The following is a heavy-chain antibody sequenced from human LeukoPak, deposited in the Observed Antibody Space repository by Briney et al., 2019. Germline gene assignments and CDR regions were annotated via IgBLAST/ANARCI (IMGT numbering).Heavy chain of an antibody. CDR3: ARDKFRGYFDY. D-gene: IGHD3-10*01. CDR1: EFTVSTNY. J-gene: IGHJ4*02. CDR2: TYSGGTT. Sequence: GGSLRLSCAASEFTVSTNYMNWVRQAPGKGLEWVSATYSGGTTYYADSVKGRFTISRDTSKNTLYLQMNSLRAEDTAVYYCARDKFRGYFDYWGQGTLVTVSS. V-gene: IGHV3-66*01.